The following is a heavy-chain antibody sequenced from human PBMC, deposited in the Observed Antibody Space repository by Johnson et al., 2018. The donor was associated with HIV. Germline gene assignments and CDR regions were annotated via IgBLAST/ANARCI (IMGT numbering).Heavy chain of an antibody. Sequence: QVQLVESWGGVVQPGRSLRLSCAASGFTFSRYAMHWVRQAPGKGLEWVAVISYDGSNKYYADSVKGRFTISRDNSKNTLYLQMNSLRAEDTAVYYCAKNFRGGIVATGDAFDTWGQGTMVAVSS. CDR1: GFTFSRYA. V-gene: IGHV3-30-3*02. CDR3: AKNFRGGIVATGDAFDT. J-gene: IGHJ3*02. CDR2: ISYDGSNK. D-gene: IGHD6-13*01.